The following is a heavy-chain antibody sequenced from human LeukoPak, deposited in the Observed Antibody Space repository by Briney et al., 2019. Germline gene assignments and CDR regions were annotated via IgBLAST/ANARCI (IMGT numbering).Heavy chain of an antibody. CDR2: IYYSGST. V-gene: IGHV4-59*01. CDR3: ASGETRHYDILTGHFDY. Sequence: SETLSLTCAVYGGSFSGYYWSWIRQPPGKELEWIGYIYYSGSTNYNPSLKSQVTISVDTSKNQFSLKLSSVTAADTAVYYCASGETRHYDILTGHFDYWGQGTLVTVSS. J-gene: IGHJ4*02. CDR1: GGSFSGYY. D-gene: IGHD3-9*01.